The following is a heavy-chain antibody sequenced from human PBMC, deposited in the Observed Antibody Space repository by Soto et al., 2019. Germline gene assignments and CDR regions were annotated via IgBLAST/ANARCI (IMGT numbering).Heavy chain of an antibody. V-gene: IGHV3-23*01. J-gene: IGHJ6*02. CDR1: GFTFNTYA. Sequence: PVGSLRLSCAASGFTFNTYAMSWVRQAPGQGLEWVSAISGSGFSTYYADSVKGRFSISSDSSKNTLFLQMNSLRAEDTAVYYCAREYTAWPLAYGLDVWGQGTTVTVSS. CDR3: AREYTAWPLAYGLDV. CDR2: ISGSGFST. D-gene: IGHD2-2*02.